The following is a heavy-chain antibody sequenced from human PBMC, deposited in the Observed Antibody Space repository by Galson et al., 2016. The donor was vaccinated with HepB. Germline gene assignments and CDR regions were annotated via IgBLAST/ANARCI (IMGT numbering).Heavy chain of an antibody. J-gene: IGHJ4*02. V-gene: IGHV4-39*01. CDR1: GAPISSTGYS. Sequence: SETLSLTCTVSGAPISSTGYSWDWIRQPPGKGLEWIGNISYSGTTYYNPSLKSRVTVSVDTSRNQFSLSLRSVTATDTAVYFCARRLGGGPPYWGQGTLVTVSS. CDR2: ISYSGTT. D-gene: IGHD1-26*01. CDR3: ARRLGGGPPY.